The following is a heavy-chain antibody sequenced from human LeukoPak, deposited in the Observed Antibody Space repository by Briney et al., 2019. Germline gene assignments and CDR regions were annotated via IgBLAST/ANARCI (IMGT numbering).Heavy chain of an antibody. CDR2: FDPENGET. V-gene: IGHV1-24*01. J-gene: IGHJ4*02. CDR3: TRSAVVLPYYFDY. CDR1: GYTLTELS. D-gene: IGHD3-22*01. Sequence: ASVKVSCKVSGYTLTELSMHWVRQAPGKGLEWMGSFDPENGETLYAQEFQGRVTLTGDTSADTAYMELISLRSEDTAVYYCTRSAVVLPYYFDYWGQGTLVTVSS.